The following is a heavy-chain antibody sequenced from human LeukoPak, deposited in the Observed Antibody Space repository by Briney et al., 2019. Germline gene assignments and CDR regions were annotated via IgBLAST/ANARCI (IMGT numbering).Heavy chain of an antibody. Sequence: GASVKVSCKASGYTFTTYGFSWVRQAPGQGLEWMGWISAYNGNTNYAQKLQGRVTMTTDTSTSTAYMELRSLRSEDTAVYYCAKGSGVTTELDYWGQGTLVTVSS. CDR1: GYTFTTYG. V-gene: IGHV1-18*01. CDR2: ISAYNGNT. D-gene: IGHD4-17*01. J-gene: IGHJ4*02. CDR3: AKGSGVTTELDY.